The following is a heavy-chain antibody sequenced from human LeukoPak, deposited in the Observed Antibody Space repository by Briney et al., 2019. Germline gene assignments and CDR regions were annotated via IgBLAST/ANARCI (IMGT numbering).Heavy chain of an antibody. CDR2: INWNGGST. D-gene: IGHD3-10*01. Sequence: PGGSLRLSCAASGFTFSSYGMSWVRQAPGKGLEWVSGINWNGGSTGYADSVKGRFTISRDNAKNSLYLQMNSLRAEDTALYYCARAQGGITMVRGFYYMDVWGKGTTVTVSS. CDR3: ARAQGGITMVRGFYYMDV. J-gene: IGHJ6*03. V-gene: IGHV3-20*04. CDR1: GFTFSSYG.